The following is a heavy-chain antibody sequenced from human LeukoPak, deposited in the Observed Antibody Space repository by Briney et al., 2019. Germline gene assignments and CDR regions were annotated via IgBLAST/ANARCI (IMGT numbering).Heavy chain of an antibody. D-gene: IGHD5-24*01. J-gene: IGHJ4*02. V-gene: IGHV3-7*03. CDR2: IKEDGTET. CDR1: GFMFSSNW. Sequence: GGSLRLSCAASGFMFSSNWMGWVRLAPGKGLEWVANIKEDGTETYYVDSVKGRFTISRDNAKNSLYLQMNSLRVEDTAVYYCAKEGRSLQTYWGQGTLVTVSS. CDR3: AKEGRSLQTY.